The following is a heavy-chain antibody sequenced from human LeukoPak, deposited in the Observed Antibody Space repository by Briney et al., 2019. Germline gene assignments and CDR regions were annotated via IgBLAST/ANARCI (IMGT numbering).Heavy chain of an antibody. Sequence: SVKVSCKASGGTFSSYAISWVRQAPGQGLEWMGRIIPILGIANYAQKFQGRVTITADESTSTAYMELSSLRSEDTAVYYCARGGGQGNFDYWGQGTLVTVSS. D-gene: IGHD2-15*01. CDR3: ARGGGQGNFDY. V-gene: IGHV1-69*04. J-gene: IGHJ4*02. CDR1: GGTFSSYA. CDR2: IIPILGIA.